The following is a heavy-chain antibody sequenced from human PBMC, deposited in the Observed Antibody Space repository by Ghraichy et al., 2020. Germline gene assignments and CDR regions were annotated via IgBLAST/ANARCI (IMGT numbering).Heavy chain of an antibody. CDR3: ARDIQHGMFDY. Sequence: GGSLRLSCAASGLNFVDTWMSWVRQPPGKGLEWVANIKEDGSEEYYVDSVRGRFTISRDNAKNSLYLQMNSLRVEDTAVYYCARDIQHGMFDYWGQGTLVTVSS. CDR1: GLNFVDTW. D-gene: IGHD1-26*01. CDR2: IKEDGSEE. J-gene: IGHJ4*02. V-gene: IGHV3-7*04.